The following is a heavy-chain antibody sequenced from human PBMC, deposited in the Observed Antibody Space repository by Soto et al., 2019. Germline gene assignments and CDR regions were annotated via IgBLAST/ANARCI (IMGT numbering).Heavy chain of an antibody. D-gene: IGHD6-13*01. V-gene: IGHV1-69*04. Sequence: SVKVSCKASGGTFSSYTISWVRQAPGQGLEWMGRIIPILGIANYAQKFRGRVTITADKSTSTAYMELSSLRSEDTAVYYCAREWHSSSWYYFDYWGQGTLVTVSS. CDR2: IIPILGIA. CDR1: GGTFSSYT. CDR3: AREWHSSSWYYFDY. J-gene: IGHJ4*02.